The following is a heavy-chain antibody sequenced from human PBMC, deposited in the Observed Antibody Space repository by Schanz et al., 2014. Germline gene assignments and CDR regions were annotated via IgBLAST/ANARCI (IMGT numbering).Heavy chain of an antibody. CDR3: TRAASNYYDASGYYESFSALEI. D-gene: IGHD3-22*01. Sequence: QVQLVESGGGLVKPGGSLRLSCAASGFTFSDYYMNWIRQAPGKGLEWVSYISSTSTYINYADSVKGRFTISRDNAKNSLHLQMNSLKTEDTAVYYCTRAASNYYDASGYYESFSALEIWGQGTMVTVSS. J-gene: IGHJ3*02. CDR2: ISSTSTYI. V-gene: IGHV3-11*05. CDR1: GFTFSDYY.